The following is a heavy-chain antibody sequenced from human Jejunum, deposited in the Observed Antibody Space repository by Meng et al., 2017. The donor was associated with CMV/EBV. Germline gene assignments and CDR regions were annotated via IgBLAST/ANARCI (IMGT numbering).Heavy chain of an antibody. J-gene: IGHJ3*01. V-gene: IGHV3-48*03. CDR2: MSSSGRNI. D-gene: IGHD5-18*01. CDR1: GFTYSNYE. CDR3: ARYSTSNAFDL. Sequence: AAFGFTYSNYEMIWVRQAPGKGLEWVSYMSSSGRNIYYADSVKGRFTISRDIGKNALYLQMDSLRAEDTAVYYCARYSTSNAFDLWGQGTMVTVSS.